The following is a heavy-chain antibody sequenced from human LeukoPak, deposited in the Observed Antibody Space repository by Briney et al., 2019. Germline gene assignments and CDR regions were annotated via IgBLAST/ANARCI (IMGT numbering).Heavy chain of an antibody. CDR2: IYHSGST. CDR1: GGSISSGGYS. Sequence: PSQTLSLTCAASGGSISSGGYSWSWIRQPPGKGLEWIGYIYHSGSTYYNPSLKSRVTISVDRSKNQFSLKLSSVTAADTAVYYLARARNYYDSSGYSLNWFDPWGQGTLVTVSS. CDR3: ARARNYYDSSGYSLNWFDP. J-gene: IGHJ5*02. D-gene: IGHD3-22*01. V-gene: IGHV4-30-2*01.